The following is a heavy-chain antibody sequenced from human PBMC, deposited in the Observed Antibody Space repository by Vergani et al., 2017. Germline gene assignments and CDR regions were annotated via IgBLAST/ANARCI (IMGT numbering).Heavy chain of an antibody. Sequence: EVQLVETGGGLIQPGGSLRLSCAASGFTVSSNYMSWVRQAPGKGLEWVSSISSSSSYIYYADSVKGRFTISRDNAKNSLYLQMNSLRAEDTAVYYCARDRLIAVAGYYYYYGMDVWGQGTTVTVSS. CDR3: ARDRLIAVAGYYYYYGMDV. V-gene: IGHV3-21*01. CDR1: GFTVSSNY. CDR2: ISSSSSYI. D-gene: IGHD6-19*01. J-gene: IGHJ6*02.